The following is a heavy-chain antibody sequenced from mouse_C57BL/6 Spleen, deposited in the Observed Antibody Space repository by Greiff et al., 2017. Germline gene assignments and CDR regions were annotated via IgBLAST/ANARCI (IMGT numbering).Heavy chain of an antibody. CDR3: ARSLHYYGSSYYFDY. CDR1: GFSLSTSGMG. Sequence: QVQLKESGPGILQSSQTLSLTCSFSGFSLSTSGMGVSWIRQPSGKGLEWLAHIYWDDDKRYNPSLKSRLTISKDTSRNQVFLKITSVDTADTATYYCARSLHYYGSSYYFDYWGQGTTLTVSS. V-gene: IGHV8-12*01. CDR2: IYWDDDK. J-gene: IGHJ2*01. D-gene: IGHD1-1*01.